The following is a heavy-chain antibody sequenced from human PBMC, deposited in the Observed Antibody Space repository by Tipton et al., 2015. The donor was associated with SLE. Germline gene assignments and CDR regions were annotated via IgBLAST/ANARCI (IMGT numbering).Heavy chain of an antibody. CDR2: GQNDGRTE. J-gene: IGHJ4*02. Sequence: SLRLSCAASGFTFSRYGMHWVRQAPGKGLDWVAFGQNDGRTEYYTDSVKGRFTISRDNSKNTVFLQMNSLRAEDTAVYYCATENSNYVIHQFEYWGQGTLVTVSS. D-gene: IGHD4-11*01. CDR1: GFTFSRYG. CDR3: ATENSNYVIHQFEY. V-gene: IGHV3-30*02.